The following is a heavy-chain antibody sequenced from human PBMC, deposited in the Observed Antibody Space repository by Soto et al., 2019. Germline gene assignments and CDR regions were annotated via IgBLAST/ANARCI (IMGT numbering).Heavy chain of an antibody. V-gene: IGHV4-61*01. J-gene: IGHJ5*02. CDR2: ISYSGNT. D-gene: IGHD2-2*01. Sequence: SETLSLTCTVSGVSVNTGSFYWSWIRQPPGKGLEWIGYISYSGNTNYNPSLKSRVTISVDTSKNQFSLKLTSVTAADTAVYYCEREDAINWVDPWGQGTLVTVSS. CDR3: EREDAINWVDP. CDR1: GVSVNTGSFY.